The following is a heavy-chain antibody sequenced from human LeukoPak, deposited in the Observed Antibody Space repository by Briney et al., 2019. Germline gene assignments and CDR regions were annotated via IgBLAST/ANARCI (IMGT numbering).Heavy chain of an antibody. J-gene: IGHJ4*02. Sequence: ASVKVSCKASGGTFTSYYMHWVRQAPGQGLEWMGIINPSVGSTSYAQKFQGRVTITKDTSTSTVYMELSSLRSEDTAVYYCARAGGTSDYWGQGTLVTVSS. V-gene: IGHV1-46*01. CDR1: GGTFTSYY. CDR3: ARAGGTSDY. CDR2: INPSVGST. D-gene: IGHD2-8*01.